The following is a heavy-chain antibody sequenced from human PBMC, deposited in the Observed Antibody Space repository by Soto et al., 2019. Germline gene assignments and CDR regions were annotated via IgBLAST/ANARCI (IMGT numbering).Heavy chain of an antibody. V-gene: IGHV4-34*02. CDR3: ARQGAVTVMFYYHGMDV. CDR2: INHGGIT. D-gene: IGHD2-21*02. J-gene: IGHJ6*02. Sequence: QVQLQQWGAGLLKPSETLSLTCDVYGGSFGGYFWSWIRQPPGKGLEWIGEINHGGITNYNPSLKSQITISVDTSKNQFSLKLSSVTAADAAVYYCARQGAVTVMFYYHGMDVWGQGTSVTVSS. CDR1: GGSFGGYF.